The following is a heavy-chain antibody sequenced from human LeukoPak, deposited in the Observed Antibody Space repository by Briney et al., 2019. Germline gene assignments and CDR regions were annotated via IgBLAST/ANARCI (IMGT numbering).Heavy chain of an antibody. CDR3: TSRAPTRGSDY. Sequence: PSETLSLTCTVSGGSISSGGYYWSWIRQPPGKGLEWIGYIYHSGSTYYNPSLKSRVTISVDTSKNQFSLKLSSVTAADTAVYYCTSRAPTRGSDYWGQGTLVTVSS. J-gene: IGHJ4*02. D-gene: IGHD1-1*01. V-gene: IGHV4-30-2*01. CDR2: IYHSGST. CDR1: GGSISSGGYY.